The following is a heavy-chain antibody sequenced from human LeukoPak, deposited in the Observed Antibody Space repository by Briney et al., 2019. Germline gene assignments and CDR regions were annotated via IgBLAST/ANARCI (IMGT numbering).Heavy chain of an antibody. J-gene: IGHJ4*02. CDR3: AGDYYDSSGYG. CDR2: ISSSSSSI. Sequence: PGGSLRLSCAASGFTFSSYSMNWVRQAPGKGLEWISYISSSSSSIYYADSVKGRFTISRDNAKNSLYLQMNSLRAEDTAVYYCAGDYYDSSGYGWGQGTLVTVSS. CDR1: GFTFSSYS. V-gene: IGHV3-48*01. D-gene: IGHD3-22*01.